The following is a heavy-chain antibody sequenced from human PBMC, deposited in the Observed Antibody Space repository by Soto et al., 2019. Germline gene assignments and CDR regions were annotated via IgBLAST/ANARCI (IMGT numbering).Heavy chain of an antibody. D-gene: IGHD2-15*01. CDR1: GFTFSNYA. CDR3: ARYCSGGSLCYMGV. CDR2: VNNGGSST. V-gene: IGHV3-23*01. Sequence: EVQLLESGGGLVQPGGSLRLSCAASGFTFSNYAMSWVRQAPGKGLEWVSSVNNGGSSTYYAASVKGRFTISRDNSKNTLYLQMNGVRAEDTAVYYCARYCSGGSLCYMGVWGKGTTVTVSS. J-gene: IGHJ6*03.